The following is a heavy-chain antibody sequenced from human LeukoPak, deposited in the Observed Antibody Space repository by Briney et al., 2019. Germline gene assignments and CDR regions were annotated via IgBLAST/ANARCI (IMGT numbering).Heavy chain of an antibody. J-gene: IGHJ4*02. D-gene: IGHD2-8*01. CDR1: GFTLSSYT. Sequence: GSLRLSCAASGFTLSSYTMGWVRQAPGKGLEWVSTISSGGSTYYPDSMKGRFTISRDNSKNTLYLQMNSLRGEDTAVYYCAKGGVMGARETDYWGQGTLVTVSS. V-gene: IGHV3-23*01. CDR2: ISSGGST. CDR3: AKGGVMGARETDY.